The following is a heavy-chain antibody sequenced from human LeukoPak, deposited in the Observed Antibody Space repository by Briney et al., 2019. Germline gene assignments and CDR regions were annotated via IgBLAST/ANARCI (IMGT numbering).Heavy chain of an antibody. CDR2: IHGGGDVT. CDR1: GFSVSSNYA. D-gene: IGHD3-16*02. J-gene: IGHJ2*01. Sequence: GGSLRLSCGAYGFSVSSNYAMNWVRQAPEKGLEWVSTIHGGGDVTYYADSVKGRFTISRDNSRNTLYLQMNSLRAEDTAVYYCAKALSSSFYYFDLGGRGTLVTVSS. CDR3: AKALSSSFYYFDL. V-gene: IGHV3-23*01.